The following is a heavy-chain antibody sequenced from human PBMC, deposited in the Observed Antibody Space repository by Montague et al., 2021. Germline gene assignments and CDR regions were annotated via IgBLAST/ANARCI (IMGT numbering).Heavy chain of an antibody. CDR2: ISASSDNI. V-gene: IGHV3-23*01. CDR1: GLTFDNCA. D-gene: IGHD2-15*01. CDR3: ARDRRGGTYLDY. Sequence: SLRLSCAVSGLTFDNCAMTWVRQAPGKGLEWVSGISASSDNIYYADSVKGRVTISRDNSKNTLYLQMRDLRAEDTAVYYCARDRRGGTYLDYWGQGTLVTVSS. J-gene: IGHJ4*02.